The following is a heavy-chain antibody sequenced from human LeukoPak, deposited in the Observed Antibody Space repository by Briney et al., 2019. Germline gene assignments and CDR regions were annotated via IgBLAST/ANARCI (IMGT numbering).Heavy chain of an antibody. Sequence: PSEILSLTCTVSGDSIRTNFWSWVRQPPGKGLEWIGYMYYSGDTNYNPSLKGRVTISIDTSKNQFSLRLNSVTAADTAVYYCARKEGTHWGQGTLVTVSS. CDR2: MYYSGDT. V-gene: IGHV4-59*01. CDR1: GDSIRTNF. D-gene: IGHD1-1*01. CDR3: ARKEGTH. J-gene: IGHJ4*02.